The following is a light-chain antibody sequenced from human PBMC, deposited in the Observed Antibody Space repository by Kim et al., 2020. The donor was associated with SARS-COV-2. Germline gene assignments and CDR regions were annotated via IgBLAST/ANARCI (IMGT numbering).Light chain of an antibody. J-gene: IGKJ5*01. CDR2: GAS. V-gene: IGKV1-39*01. Sequence: DIQMTQSPPSLSASVGDRVTITCRTSESISNHLNWYQQKPGRAPRLLVFGASSLHTGVPSRFSGSGSGTDSTLTVSSLQPEDFATYYCQQSYTTPITFGQGTRLEIK. CDR3: QQSYTTPIT. CDR1: ESISNH.